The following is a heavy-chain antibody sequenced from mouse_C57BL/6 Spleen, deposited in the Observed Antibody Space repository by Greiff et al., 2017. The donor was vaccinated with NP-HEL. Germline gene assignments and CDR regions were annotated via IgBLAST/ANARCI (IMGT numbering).Heavy chain of an antibody. V-gene: IGHV1-80*01. J-gene: IGHJ4*01. CDR1: GYAFSSYW. CDR2: IYPGDGDT. Sequence: VKLVESGAELVKPGASVKISCKASGYAFSSYWMNWVKQRPGKGLEWIGQIYPGDGDTNYNGKFKGKATLTADKSSSTAYMQLSSLTSEDSAVYFCARGYYGSSSYAMDYWGQGTSVTVSS. CDR3: ARGYYGSSSYAMDY. D-gene: IGHD1-1*01.